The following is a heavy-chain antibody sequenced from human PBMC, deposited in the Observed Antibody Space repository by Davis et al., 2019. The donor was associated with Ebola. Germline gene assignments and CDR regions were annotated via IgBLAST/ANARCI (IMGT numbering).Heavy chain of an antibody. Sequence: PGGSLRLSCAASGFTFSSYWMSWVRQAPGKGLEWVSTISGSGGSTYYADSVKGRFTISRDNSKNTLYLHLTAEDTAVYYCARGPKRGWLDPWGQGTLVTVSS. J-gene: IGHJ5*02. CDR1: GFTFSSYW. D-gene: IGHD3-10*01. CDR2: ISGSGGST. V-gene: IGHV3-23*01. CDR3: ARGPKRGWLDP.